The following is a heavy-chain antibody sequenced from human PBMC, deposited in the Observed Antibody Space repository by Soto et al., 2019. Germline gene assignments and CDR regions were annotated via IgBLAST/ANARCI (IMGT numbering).Heavy chain of an antibody. CDR1: GYSFTSYW. J-gene: IGHJ6*02. CDR2: IYPGDSDT. V-gene: IGHV5-51*01. Sequence: GESLKISCKGSGYSFTSYWIGWVRQMPGKGLEWMGIIYPGDSDTRYSPSFQGQVTISADKSISTAYLQWSSLKASDTAMYYCARHVPSYTDYYYGMDVWGQGTTVTVSS. D-gene: IGHD1-26*01. CDR3: ARHVPSYTDYYYGMDV.